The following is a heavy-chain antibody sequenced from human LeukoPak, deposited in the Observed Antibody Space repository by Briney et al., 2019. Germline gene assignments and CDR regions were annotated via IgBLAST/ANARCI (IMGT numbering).Heavy chain of an antibody. V-gene: IGHV3-30*03. CDR3: ARLPVASRILLPYILN. CDR2: MSYDGSNK. Sequence: GGSLRLSCVPSGSAEAMNSIHWVRQAPGKGLEWVAVMSYDGSNKHYADSVKGRFSISRDMSKNTVFLQMAGLKTEDTAIYYCARLPVASRILLPYILNWGRGTLVTVSS. CDR1: GSAEAMNS. D-gene: IGHD2/OR15-2a*01. J-gene: IGHJ1*01.